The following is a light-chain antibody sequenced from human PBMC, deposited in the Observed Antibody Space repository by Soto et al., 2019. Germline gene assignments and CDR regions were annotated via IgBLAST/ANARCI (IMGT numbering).Light chain of an antibody. J-gene: IGLJ2*01. Sequence: QSALTQPRSVSGSPGQSVTISCTGTSSDVGGYNYVSWYQQHPGKAPKLMIYDVSKRPSGDPDRFSGSKSGNTASLTISGLQAEDEADYYCCSYAGSYPVVFGGGTKLTVL. V-gene: IGLV2-11*01. CDR3: CSYAGSYPVV. CDR1: SSDVGGYNY. CDR2: DVS.